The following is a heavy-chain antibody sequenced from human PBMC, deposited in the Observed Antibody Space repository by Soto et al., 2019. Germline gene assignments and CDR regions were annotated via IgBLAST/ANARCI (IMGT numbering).Heavy chain of an antibody. V-gene: IGHV1-18*01. CDR1: GYTFTNYG. J-gene: IGHJ6*01. CDR2: ISDYNGNT. D-gene: IGHD3-10*01. Sequence: QVHLVQSGAEVKKPGASVKVSCKTSGYTFTNYGISWVRQAPGQGLEWMGWISDYNGNTNYAQKFQGRVIMTTDTSATTAYMVLRSLRFYDSAVYYCARDGYYDSGSYGMDVW. CDR3: ARDGYYDSGSYGMDV.